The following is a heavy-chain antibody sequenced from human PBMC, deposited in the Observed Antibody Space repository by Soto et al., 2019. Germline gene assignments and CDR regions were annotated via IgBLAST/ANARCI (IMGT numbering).Heavy chain of an antibody. CDR3: ARSPLGYDYVRQTWREVGDSFDI. Sequence: LSLTCAIYGASLGGFHWTWLRQAPGKGLEWIGELIHGGSTNYNPSLKSRVSFSLDTSKNQFSLHLMFVTAADTAVYYCARSPLGYDYVRQTWREVGDSFDIWGRGTMVTVSS. J-gene: IGHJ3*02. CDR1: GASLGGFH. D-gene: IGHD3-16*01. V-gene: IGHV4-34*12. CDR2: LIHGGST.